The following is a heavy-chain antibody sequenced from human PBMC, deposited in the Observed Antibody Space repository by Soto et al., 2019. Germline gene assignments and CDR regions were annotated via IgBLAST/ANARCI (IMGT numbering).Heavy chain of an antibody. Sequence: GESLKISCXGSGYSFTSYWISWVRQMPGKGLEWMGRIDPSDSYTNYSPSFQGHVTISADKSISTAYLQWSSLKASDTAMYYCATRYCSSTSCYNYYGMDVWGQGTTVTVSS. V-gene: IGHV5-10-1*01. CDR1: GYSFTSYW. J-gene: IGHJ6*02. D-gene: IGHD2-2*02. CDR2: IDPSDSYT. CDR3: ATRYCSSTSCYNYYGMDV.